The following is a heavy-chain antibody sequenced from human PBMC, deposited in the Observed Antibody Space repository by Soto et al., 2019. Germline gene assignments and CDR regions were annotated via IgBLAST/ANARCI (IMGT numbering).Heavy chain of an antibody. CDR3: ARGFQKGWLQLWFGELSKGDWFDP. D-gene: IGHD3-10*01. V-gene: IGHV4-34*01. CDR2: INHSGST. CDR1: GGSFSGYY. Sequence: SETLSLTCAVYGGSFSGYYWSWIRQPPGKGLEWIGEINHSGSTNYNPSLKSRVTISVDTSKNQFSLKLSSVTAADTAVYYCARGFQKGWLQLWFGELSKGDWFDPWGQGTLVTVSS. J-gene: IGHJ5*02.